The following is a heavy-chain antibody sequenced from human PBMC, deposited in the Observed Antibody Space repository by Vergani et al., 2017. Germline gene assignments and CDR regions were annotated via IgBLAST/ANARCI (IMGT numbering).Heavy chain of an antibody. CDR1: GGSFSGYY. CDR3: ARGRDDILTGPSTYDY. V-gene: IGHV4-34*01. D-gene: IGHD3-9*01. J-gene: IGHJ4*02. Sequence: QVQLQQWGAGLLKPSETLSLTCAVYGGSFSGYYWSWIRQPSGKGLEWIGEINHSGSTNYNPSLKSRVTISVDTSKNQFSLKLSSVTAADTAVYYCARGRDDILTGPSTYDYWGQGTLVTVSS. CDR2: INHSGST.